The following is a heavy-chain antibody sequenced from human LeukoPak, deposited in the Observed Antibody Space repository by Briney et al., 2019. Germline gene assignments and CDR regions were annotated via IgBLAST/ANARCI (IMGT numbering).Heavy chain of an antibody. V-gene: IGHV4-38-2*02. CDR1: GYSTSRGYY. D-gene: IGHD2-15*01. Sequence: PSETLSLTCTVSGYSTSRGYYWAWIRQAPGKELELIGSIHHTGKTYFHPSLKSRVTISIDASKNQFSLTLTYVTAADTAVYFCARDASLGSGPTDGFDLWGRGTLVTVSS. CDR3: ARDASLGSGPTDGFDL. J-gene: IGHJ3*01. CDR2: IHHTGKT.